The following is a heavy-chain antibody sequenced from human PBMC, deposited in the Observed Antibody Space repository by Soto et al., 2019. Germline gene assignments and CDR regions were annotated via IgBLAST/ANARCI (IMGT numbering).Heavy chain of an antibody. CDR2: IYYNGGA. CDR3: VRGSSSDV. J-gene: IGHJ3*01. V-gene: IGHV4-31*03. Sequence: QVHLQESGPGLVKPSQTLSLTCNVSGGSISSGGYYWNWIRQHPGKGLEWIGHIYYNGGASYNPSLKSRLTISIDASKNQISLELSSVTAADTAVYYCVRGSSSDVWGQGTMVTVSS. CDR1: GGSISSGGYY.